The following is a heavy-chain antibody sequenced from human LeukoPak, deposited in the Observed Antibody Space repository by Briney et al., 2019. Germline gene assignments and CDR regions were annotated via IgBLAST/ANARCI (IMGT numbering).Heavy chain of an antibody. CDR1: GFTFSNYA. J-gene: IGHJ4*02. Sequence: TGGSLRLSCAASGFTFSNYATSWVRQAPGKGLGWVSAISGSGGSTYYADSVKGRFTISRDNSKNTLYLQMNSPRVENTAGYYCARGLYSSSPWGQGTLVTVSS. V-gene: IGHV3-23*01. D-gene: IGHD6-6*01. CDR2: ISGSGGST. CDR3: ARGLYSSSP.